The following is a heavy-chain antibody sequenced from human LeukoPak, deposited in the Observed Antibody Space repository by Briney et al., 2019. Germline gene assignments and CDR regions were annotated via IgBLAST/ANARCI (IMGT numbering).Heavy chain of an antibody. Sequence: GGSLRLSCAASGFTFSSYGMHWVRQAPGKGLEWVAVIWYDGSNKYYADSVKGRFTISRDNSKNTLYLQMNSLRAEDTAVYYCAREVRPRRWEPLDREWFDPWGQGTLVTVSS. J-gene: IGHJ5*02. CDR2: IWYDGSNK. D-gene: IGHD1-26*01. CDR1: GFTFSSYG. CDR3: AREVRPRRWEPLDREWFDP. V-gene: IGHV3-33*01.